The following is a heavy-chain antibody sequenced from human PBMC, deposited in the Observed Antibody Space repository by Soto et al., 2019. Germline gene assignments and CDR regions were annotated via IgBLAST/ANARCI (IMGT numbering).Heavy chain of an antibody. CDR2: INAGNGNT. V-gene: IGHV1-3*01. CDR1: GYTFTSYA. J-gene: IGHJ4*02. D-gene: IGHD1-1*01. Sequence: ASVKVSCKASGYTFTSYAMHWVRQAPGQRLEWMGWINAGNGNTKYSQKFQGRVTITRDTSASTAYMELSSLRSEDTAVYYCAKEADWNGPYLDYGGQGTLVPVSS. CDR3: AKEADWNGPYLDY.